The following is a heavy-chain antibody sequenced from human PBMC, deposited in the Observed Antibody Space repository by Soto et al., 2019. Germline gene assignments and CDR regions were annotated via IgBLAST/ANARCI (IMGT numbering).Heavy chain of an antibody. CDR2: ISYDGSNK. Sequence: QVQLVESGGGVVQPGRSLRLSCAASGFTFGSYAMHWVRQAPGKGLDWVAVISYDGSNKYYADSVKGRFTISRDNSKNTLYLQMNSLRADDTAIYYCARADRDGYNYGDYWGQGSLVTVSS. J-gene: IGHJ4*02. V-gene: IGHV3-30-3*01. CDR1: GFTFGSYA. D-gene: IGHD5-12*01. CDR3: ARADRDGYNYGDY.